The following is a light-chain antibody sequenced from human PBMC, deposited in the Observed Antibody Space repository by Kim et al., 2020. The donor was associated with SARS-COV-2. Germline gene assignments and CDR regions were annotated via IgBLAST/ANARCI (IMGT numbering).Light chain of an antibody. Sequence: LGRTVRITFQGDSLRSYYASWYQQKPGQAPVLVIYGKNNRPSGIPDRFSGSSSGNTASLTITGAQAEDEADYYCNSRDSSGNHVVFGGGTQLTVL. V-gene: IGLV3-19*01. CDR3: NSRDSSGNHVV. CDR2: GKN. J-gene: IGLJ2*01. CDR1: SLRSYY.